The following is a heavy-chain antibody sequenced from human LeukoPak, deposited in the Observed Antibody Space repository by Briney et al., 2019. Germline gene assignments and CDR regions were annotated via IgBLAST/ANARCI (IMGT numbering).Heavy chain of an antibody. J-gene: IGHJ4*02. CDR1: GGSFSGYY. CDR2: INHSGST. CDR3: ARDEIIVGATRFFDY. D-gene: IGHD1-26*01. V-gene: IGHV4-34*01. Sequence: SETLSLTCAVYGGSFSGYYWNWIRQPPGKGLEWIGEINHSGSTNYNPSLKSRVTISVDTSKNQFSLKLSSVTAADTAVYYCARDEIIVGATRFFDYWGQGTLVTVSS.